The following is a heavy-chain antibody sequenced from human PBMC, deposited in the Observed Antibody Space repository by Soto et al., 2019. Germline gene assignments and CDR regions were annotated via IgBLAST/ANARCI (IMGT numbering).Heavy chain of an antibody. J-gene: IGHJ6*02. D-gene: IGHD2-2*01. V-gene: IGHV4-34*01. CDR2: INHSGST. CDR3: AGGNGVPAVSYYYGMDV. Sequence: SETLSLTCAVYGGSFSGYYWSWIRQPPGKGLEWIGEINHSGSTNYNPSLKSRVTISVDTSKNQFSLKLSSVTAADTAVYYCAGGNGVPAVSYYYGMDVWGQGTTVTVSS. CDR1: GGSFSGYY.